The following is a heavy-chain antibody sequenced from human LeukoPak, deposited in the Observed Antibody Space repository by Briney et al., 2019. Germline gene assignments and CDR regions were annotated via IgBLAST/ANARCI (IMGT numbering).Heavy chain of an antibody. D-gene: IGHD3-16*02. CDR3: ARSEIYDYVWGSYRYNYYYYYMDV. Sequence: GASVKVSCKASGGTFSSYAISWVRQAPGQGLEWMGGIIPIFGTANYAQKFQGRVTITTDESTSTAYMELSSLRSEDTAVYYCARSEIYDYVWGSYRYNYYYYYMDVWAKGPRSPSP. J-gene: IGHJ6*03. CDR2: IIPIFGTA. V-gene: IGHV1-69*05. CDR1: GGTFSSYA.